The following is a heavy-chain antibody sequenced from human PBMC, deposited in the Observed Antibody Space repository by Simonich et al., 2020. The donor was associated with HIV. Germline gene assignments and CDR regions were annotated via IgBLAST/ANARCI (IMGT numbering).Heavy chain of an antibody. CDR3: ARGPYYYDSSGYYPPFDY. D-gene: IGHD3-22*01. V-gene: IGHV4-61*01. Sequence: GPGLVKPSETLSLTCTVSGGSVSSGSYYWSWIRQPPGKGLEWIGYIYYSGSTNYNPSLKSRVTISVDTSKNHFSLKLSSVTAEDTAVYYCARGPYYYDSSGYYPPFDYWGQGTLVTVSS. J-gene: IGHJ4*02. CDR2: IYYSGST. CDR1: GGSVSSGSYY.